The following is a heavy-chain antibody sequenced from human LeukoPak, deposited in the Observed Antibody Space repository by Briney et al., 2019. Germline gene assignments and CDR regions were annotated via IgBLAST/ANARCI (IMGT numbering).Heavy chain of an antibody. CDR2: IYYTGST. Sequence: SETLSLTCTVSGGSINSDYWSWIRQPPGKGLEWLGYIYYTGSTNYNPSLKSRATISIDTSKRQFSLRLNSVTAADTAVYYCARRSLVRTVGYYYGMDVWGQGTTVTVSS. CDR3: ARRSLVRTVGYYYGMDV. CDR1: GGSINSDY. D-gene: IGHD1-26*01. V-gene: IGHV4-59*08. J-gene: IGHJ6*02.